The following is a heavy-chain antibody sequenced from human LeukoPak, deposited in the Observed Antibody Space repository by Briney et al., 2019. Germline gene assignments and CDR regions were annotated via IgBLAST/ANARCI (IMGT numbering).Heavy chain of an antibody. Sequence: PSQTLSLTCTVSGGSISSGGYYWSWIRQHPGKGLEWFGYIYYSGSTYYNPSLKSRVTISVDTSKNQFSLKLSSVTAADTAVYYCARTPYSYGSSGYYYYGMDVWGQGTTVTVSS. CDR2: IYYSGST. CDR3: ARTPYSYGSSGYYYYGMDV. J-gene: IGHJ6*02. CDR1: GGSISSGGYY. D-gene: IGHD5-18*01. V-gene: IGHV4-31*03.